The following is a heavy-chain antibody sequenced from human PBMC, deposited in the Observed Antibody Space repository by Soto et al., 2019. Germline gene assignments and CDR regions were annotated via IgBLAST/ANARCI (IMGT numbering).Heavy chain of an antibody. V-gene: IGHV2-70*04. CDR2: IDWDDDK. Sequence: SGTTQVHPPQTRTLTCTFSGFSLSTTSMLVSWIFRAPGKALEWLARIDWDDDKLYSTSLKTRLTISKDTSKNQVVLTMTNMDPVDTATYYCARSIVAAGNRWFDPWGQGTLVTVSS. J-gene: IGHJ5*02. D-gene: IGHD6-13*01. CDR3: ARSIVAAGNRWFDP. CDR1: GFSLSTTSML.